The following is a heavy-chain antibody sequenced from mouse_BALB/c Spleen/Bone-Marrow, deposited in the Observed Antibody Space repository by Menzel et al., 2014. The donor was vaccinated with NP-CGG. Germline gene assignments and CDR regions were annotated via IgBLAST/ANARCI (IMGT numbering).Heavy chain of an antibody. V-gene: IGHV1-7*01. J-gene: IGHJ2*01. CDR2: INPITGYI. CDR3: ARSKYGNYVGFDY. D-gene: IGHD2-10*02. CDR1: GYTFTSYW. Sequence: VQLQQSGAELAKPGASVQLSCKASGYTFTSYWMHWVKPRPGQGLEWIGYINPITGYIEYNQKFKDKATLTADRSSSTAYMQLSSLTSEDSAVYYCARSKYGNYVGFDYWGQGTTLTVSS.